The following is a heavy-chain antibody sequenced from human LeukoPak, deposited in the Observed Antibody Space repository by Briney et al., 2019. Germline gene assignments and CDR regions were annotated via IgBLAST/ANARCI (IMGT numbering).Heavy chain of an antibody. Sequence: ASETLSLTCSVSGASISSHSYPWIRQPPGKGLEWIGCIYCSGATYYNPSLRRRVTFSVDTSTNHFSLELTSVTAADTAVYYCARDGTSDRYNWFDTWGQGILVTASS. CDR2: IYCSGAT. CDR1: GASISSHS. V-gene: IGHV4-59*11. J-gene: IGHJ5*02. CDR3: ARDGTSDRYNWFDT. D-gene: IGHD1-26*01.